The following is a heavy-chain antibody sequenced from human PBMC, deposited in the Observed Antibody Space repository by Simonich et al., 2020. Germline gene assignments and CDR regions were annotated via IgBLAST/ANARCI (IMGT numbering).Heavy chain of an antibody. CDR1: GYTFTSYG. J-gene: IGHJ4*02. CDR2: NSAYKGNT. CDR3: ARASRGTWWYYYFDY. D-gene: IGHD2-15*01. V-gene: IGHV1-18*01. Sequence: QVQLVQSGAEVKKPGASVKVSCKASGYTFTSYGISWGRQAPGQGLEWMGWNSAYKGNTNYAQKRQGRVTMTTDTSTSTAYMELRSLRSDDTAVYYCARASRGTWWYYYFDYWGQGTLVTVSS.